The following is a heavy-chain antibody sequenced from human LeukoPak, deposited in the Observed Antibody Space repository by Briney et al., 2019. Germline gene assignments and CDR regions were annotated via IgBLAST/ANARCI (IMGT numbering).Heavy chain of an antibody. J-gene: IGHJ4*02. CDR2: ISGSGGST. CDR1: GFTFSSYA. Sequence: PGGSLRLSCAASGFTFSSYAMSWVRQAPGKGLEWVSAISGSGGSTYYADSVKGRFTISRDNSKNTLYLQMNSLRAEDTAVYYCAKDHFGQQLVDGYFDYWGQGTLVTVSS. D-gene: IGHD6-13*01. V-gene: IGHV3-23*01. CDR3: AKDHFGQQLVDGYFDY.